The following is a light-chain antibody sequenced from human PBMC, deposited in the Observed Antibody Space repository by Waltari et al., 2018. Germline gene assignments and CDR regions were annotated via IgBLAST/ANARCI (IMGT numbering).Light chain of an antibody. J-gene: IGLJ2*01. CDR2: DPP. CDR3: CSYTGRATLI. CDR1: SSDIGAYSY. Sequence: QSALTQPASVSGSPGQPITISCTGTSSDIGAYSYVSWYQQLPGRPPKLIIFDPPERPSGVSNRFSGSKSGNTASLTISGLQADDEADYYCCSYTGRATLICGGGTVLTVL. V-gene: IGLV2-14*01.